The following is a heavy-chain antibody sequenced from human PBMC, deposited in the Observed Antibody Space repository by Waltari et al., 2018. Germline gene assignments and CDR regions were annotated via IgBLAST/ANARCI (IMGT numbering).Heavy chain of an antibody. V-gene: IGHV4-4*02. D-gene: IGHD2-15*01. J-gene: IGHJ4*02. Sequence: QVQLQESGPGLVKPSGTLSLTCAVSGASITTRYWWNWVRQSPGKGMEWIEEISHWRFTNYNPSLEGRISISLDESKNQFSLHLSSGTAADTAMYYCATVIAGCSASSCYLDSWGQGTLVTVSS. CDR1: GASITTRYW. CDR3: ATVIAGCSASSCYLDS. CDR2: ISHWRFT.